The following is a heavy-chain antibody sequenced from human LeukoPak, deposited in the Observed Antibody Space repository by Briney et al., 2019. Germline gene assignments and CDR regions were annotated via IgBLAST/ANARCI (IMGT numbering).Heavy chain of an antibody. D-gene: IGHD2-2*01. J-gene: IGHJ5*02. V-gene: IGHV3-13*01. CDR1: GFTFRSYD. CDR3: ARAMPNDNWFDP. Sequence: GGSLRLSCAASGFTFRSYDMHWVRQATGKGLEWASGIGTAGEIYYPGSVKGRFTISRENAKNSLYLQMNSLRAEDTAVYYCARAMPNDNWFDPWGQGSLVTVSS. CDR2: IGTAGEI.